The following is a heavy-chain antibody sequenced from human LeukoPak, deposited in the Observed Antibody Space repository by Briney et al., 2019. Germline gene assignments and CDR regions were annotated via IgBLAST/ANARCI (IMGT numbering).Heavy chain of an antibody. CDR1: GFTFSSYS. J-gene: IGHJ4*02. D-gene: IGHD1-26*01. CDR3: ARVSGSYDFFDY. CDR2: ISSSSSYI. V-gene: IGHV3-21*04. Sequence: PGGSLRLSCAASGFTFSSYSMNWIRQAPGKGLEWVSSISSSSSYIYYADSVKGRFTISRDNSKNTLYLQMNSLRAEDTAVYYCARVSGSYDFFDYWGQGTLVTVSS.